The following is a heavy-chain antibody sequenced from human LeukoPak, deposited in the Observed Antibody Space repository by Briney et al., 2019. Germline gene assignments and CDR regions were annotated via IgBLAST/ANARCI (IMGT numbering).Heavy chain of an antibody. CDR2: IRYDGSDK. CDR1: GFTFSSYG. D-gene: IGHD1-26*01. J-gene: IGHJ4*02. Sequence: PGGSLKLSCAASGFTFSSYGMHWVRQAPAKGLEGVGFIRYDGSDKYYADSVKGRFTISRDNPKNTLYLQVNSLRAEDTAVYYCAKDSWEVGATSEIDYWGQGTLVTVSS. V-gene: IGHV3-30*02. CDR3: AKDSWEVGATSEIDY.